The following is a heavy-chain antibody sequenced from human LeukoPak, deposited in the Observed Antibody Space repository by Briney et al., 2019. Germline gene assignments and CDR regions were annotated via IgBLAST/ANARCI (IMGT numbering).Heavy chain of an antibody. D-gene: IGHD6-13*01. Sequence: SETLSLTCTVSGGSISSSSYYWGWIRQPPGKGLEWIGSIYYSGSTYYIPSTKSRATISAHASKNRSSLKLSSVTAADTAVYYCASDSSSWYSHYYYMNVWGKGTTVTVYS. CDR2: IYYSGST. CDR1: GGSISSSSYY. V-gene: IGHV4-39*07. J-gene: IGHJ6*03. CDR3: ASDSSSWYSHYYYMNV.